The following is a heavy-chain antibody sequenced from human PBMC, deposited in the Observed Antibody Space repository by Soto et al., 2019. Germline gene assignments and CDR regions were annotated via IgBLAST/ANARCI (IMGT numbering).Heavy chain of an antibody. CDR1: AFTFKNHW. V-gene: IGHV3-74*01. D-gene: IGHD3-22*01. CDR3: AREIYDDYDSSGFDH. J-gene: IGHJ4*02. Sequence: PGGSLRLSCAASAFTFKNHWMHWVRQVPGKGPVWVSRINGDGSFTSYADAVKGRFTISRDNAKNTLSLQMNSLRAEDTAVYYCAREIYDDYDSSGFDHWCQGTMVTVSS. CDR2: INGDGSFT.